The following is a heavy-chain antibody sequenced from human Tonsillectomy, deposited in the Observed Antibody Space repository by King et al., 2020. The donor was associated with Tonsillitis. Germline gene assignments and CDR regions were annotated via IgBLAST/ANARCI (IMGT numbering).Heavy chain of an antibody. V-gene: IGHV2-5*02. CDR3: AHKQCGNGLWGIFGVAIGIVFDY. J-gene: IGHJ4*02. Sequence: ITLKESGPTLVKPTQTLTLTCTFSGFSLSTSGVGVGWIRQPPGKALEWLALIYLDDDKRYSPSLKSKLTITKDTSKNPVVLTMTNMDPVDTATYYCAHKQCGNGLWGIFGVAIGIVFDYWGQGIPVTVSS. CDR1: GFSLSTSGVG. D-gene: IGHD3-3*01. CDR2: IYLDDDK.